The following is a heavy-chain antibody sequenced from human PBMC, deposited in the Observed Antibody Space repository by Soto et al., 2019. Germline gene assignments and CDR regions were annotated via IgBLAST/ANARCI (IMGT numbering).Heavy chain of an antibody. Sequence: EVQLLESGGGLVQPGESLRLSCAASGFTFSSYAMSWVRQAPGKGLEWVSVISGSDDSTYYADSVKGRFTISRDNSKNTLYLQMSSLRAEDTAVYYCAKRSSSSTFDYWGQGTLATVSS. CDR2: ISGSDDST. CDR1: GFTFSSYA. V-gene: IGHV3-23*01. CDR3: AKRSSSSTFDY. J-gene: IGHJ4*02. D-gene: IGHD6-6*01.